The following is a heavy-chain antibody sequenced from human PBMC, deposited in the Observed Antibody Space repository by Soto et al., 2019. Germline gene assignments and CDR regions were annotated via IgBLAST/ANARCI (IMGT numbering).Heavy chain of an antibody. D-gene: IGHD2-15*01. CDR1: GGSISSGGYY. CDR2: IYYSGAT. CDR3: ARGGLGYCSGGSCYSAELSRYYYGMDV. Sequence: QVQLQESGPGLVKPSQTLSLTCTVSGGSISSGGYYWSWIRQHPGKGLEWIGYIYYSGATYYNPSLNVRVTTSVDPSKNQFSLKLSSVTAADTAVYYCARGGLGYCSGGSCYSAELSRYYYGMDVWGQGTTVTVSS. V-gene: IGHV4-31*03. J-gene: IGHJ6*02.